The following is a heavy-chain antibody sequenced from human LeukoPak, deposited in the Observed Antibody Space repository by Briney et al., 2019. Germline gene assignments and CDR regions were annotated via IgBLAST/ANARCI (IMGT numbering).Heavy chain of an antibody. J-gene: IGHJ5*02. V-gene: IGHV6-1*01. CDR2: TYYRSKWYN. CDR1: GDSVSSNSAA. Sequence: SQTLSLTCAISGDSVSSNSAAWNWIRQSPSRGLEWLGRTYYRSKWYNDYAVSVKSRITIDPDTSKNQFSLQLNSVTPEDTAVYYCARAGLLWFGEPYSPWGQGTLVTVSS. D-gene: IGHD3-10*01. CDR3: ARAGLLWFGEPYSP.